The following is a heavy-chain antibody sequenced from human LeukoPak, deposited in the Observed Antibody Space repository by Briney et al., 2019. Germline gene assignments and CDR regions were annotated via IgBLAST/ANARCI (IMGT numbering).Heavy chain of an antibody. D-gene: IGHD3-22*01. V-gene: IGHV3-48*04. J-gene: IGHJ6*03. CDR1: GFTFSSYS. CDR3: ARHSSFSSGYFDYYYYMDV. CDR2: ISSSSSTI. Sequence: PGGSLRLSCAASGFTFSSYSMNWVRQAPGKGLEWVSYISSSSSTIYYADSVKGRFTISRDNAKNSLYLQMNSLRAEDTAVYYCARHSSFSSGYFDYYYYMDVWGKGTTVTVSS.